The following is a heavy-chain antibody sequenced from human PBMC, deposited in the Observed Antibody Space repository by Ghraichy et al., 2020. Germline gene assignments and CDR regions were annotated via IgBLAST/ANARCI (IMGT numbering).Heavy chain of an antibody. CDR3: ARGSAVVRFYYYAGLDV. CDR2: ITSSSRFI. V-gene: IGHV3-48*02. J-gene: IGHJ6*02. D-gene: IGHD4-23*01. Sequence: GGSLRLSCVGSGFTFSSYSMNWVRQAPGKGLEWVSYITSSSRFISYADSVKGRFTVSRDNGQNSLYLQMKSLRDEDTAVYYCARGSAVVRFYYYAGLDVWGQGTTVTVSS. CDR1: GFTFSSYS.